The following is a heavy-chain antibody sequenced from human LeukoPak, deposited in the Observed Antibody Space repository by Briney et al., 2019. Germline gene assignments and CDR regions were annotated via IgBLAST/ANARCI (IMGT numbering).Heavy chain of an antibody. V-gene: IGHV3-7*01. Sequence: GGSLRLSCAASGFIFSRYWMTWVCQAPGKGLEYVANIKEDGSEKYYAGSVKGRFTISRDNAKNSLYVQLNSLRGDDTAVYYCVRGGCGGNCYNLDIPLDYWGQGTLVTVSS. J-gene: IGHJ4*02. CDR1: GFIFSRYW. CDR3: VRGGCGGNCYNLDIPLDY. D-gene: IGHD2-2*02. CDR2: IKEDGSEK.